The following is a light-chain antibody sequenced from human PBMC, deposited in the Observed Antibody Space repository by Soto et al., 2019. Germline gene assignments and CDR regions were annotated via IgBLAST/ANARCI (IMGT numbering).Light chain of an antibody. CDR1: QSVSSNF. J-gene: IGKJ4*01. CDR3: QQYGSSPPVT. CDR2: GAS. V-gene: IGKV3-20*01. Sequence: EIVLTQSPGTLSLSPGERATLSCRASQSVSSNFLTWHQQKPGQAPRLLIYGASSRATGIPDRFSGSGSGTDFTLTISRLEPEDFAVYYCQQYGSSPPVTFGGGTKVDNK.